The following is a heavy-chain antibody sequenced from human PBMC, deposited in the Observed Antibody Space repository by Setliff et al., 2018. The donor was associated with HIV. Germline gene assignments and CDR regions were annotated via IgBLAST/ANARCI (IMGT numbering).Heavy chain of an antibody. Sequence: GSLRLSCAASGYTFNNYAMSWVRQAPGKGLEWVSTVAGNAVNTYHADSVKARFTISRDNSKNTLYLQMNSLRAEDTAVYFCAKGFYYDSGDGRVRAFDIWGQGTVVTVSS. J-gene: IGHJ3*02. CDR1: GYTFNNYA. V-gene: IGHV3-23*01. CDR2: VAGNAVNT. D-gene: IGHD3-22*01. CDR3: AKGFYYDSGDGRVRAFDI.